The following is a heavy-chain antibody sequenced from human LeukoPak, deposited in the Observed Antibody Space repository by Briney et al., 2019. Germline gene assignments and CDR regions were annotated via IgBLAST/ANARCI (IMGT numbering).Heavy chain of an antibody. Sequence: GGSLRLSCAASGFTFSTYGMHWVRQAPGKGLEWVAFIQYDGSNKYYADSVKGRFTISRDNSKNTLYLQMNSLRAEDTAVYYCARVAPSGYYYMDVWGKGTTVTVSS. D-gene: IGHD3-10*01. J-gene: IGHJ6*03. CDR1: GFTFSTYG. V-gene: IGHV3-30*02. CDR2: IQYDGSNK. CDR3: ARVAPSGYYYMDV.